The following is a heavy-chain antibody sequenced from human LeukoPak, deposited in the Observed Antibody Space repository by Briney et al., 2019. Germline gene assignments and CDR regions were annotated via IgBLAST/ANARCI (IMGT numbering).Heavy chain of an antibody. CDR3: AKDPYRVLYYYYGMDV. CDR2: ISGSGGST. CDR1: GFTFSSYA. J-gene: IGHJ6*02. D-gene: IGHD3-10*01. Sequence: GGSLRLSCAASGFTFSSYAMSWVRQAPGEGLEWVSAISGSGGSTYYADSVKGRFTISRDNSKNTLYLQMNSLRAEDTAVYYCAKDPYRVLYYYYGMDVWGQGTTVTVSS. V-gene: IGHV3-23*01.